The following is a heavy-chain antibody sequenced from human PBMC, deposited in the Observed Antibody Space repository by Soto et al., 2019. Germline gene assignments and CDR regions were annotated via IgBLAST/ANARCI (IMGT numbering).Heavy chain of an antibody. D-gene: IGHD2-15*01. Sequence: PSETLSLTCAVSGGPISSRTYSWGWIRQPPGESLEWIGTIYYHGNTYYNPSLKSRVTISVDKPNNQFSLKLSSMTGADTAVYYCATRPPQIVVTLLPFPSWGQGTPVTVS. CDR1: GGPISSRTYS. CDR2: IYYHGNT. CDR3: ATRPPQIVVTLLPFPS. V-gene: IGHV4-39*07. J-gene: IGHJ5*02.